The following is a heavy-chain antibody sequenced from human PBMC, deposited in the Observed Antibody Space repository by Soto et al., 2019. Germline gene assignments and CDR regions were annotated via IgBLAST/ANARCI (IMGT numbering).Heavy chain of an antibody. V-gene: IGHV4-31*03. CDR2: IYYSGST. CDR3: ATLTMVRGVIFDY. D-gene: IGHD3-10*01. J-gene: IGHJ4*02. CDR1: GGSISSGGYY. Sequence: SETLSLTCTVSGGSISSGGYYWSWIRQHPGKGLEWIGYIYYSGSTYYNPSLKSRVTISVDTSKNQFSLKLSSVTAADTAVYYCATLTMVRGVIFDYWGQGTLVTVSS.